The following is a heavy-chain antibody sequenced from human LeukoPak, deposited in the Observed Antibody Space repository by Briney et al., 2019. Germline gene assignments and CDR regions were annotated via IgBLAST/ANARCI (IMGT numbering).Heavy chain of an antibody. CDR2: IYPGDSGT. D-gene: IGHD2-21*02. CDR1: GYSFTSYW. V-gene: IGHV5-51*01. Sequence: GESLKISCKGSGYSFTSYWIGWVRQMPGKGLEWMGIIYPGDSGTRYSPSFQGQVTISADKSISTAYLQWSSLKASDTAMYYCANAYCGGDCPRGDAFDIWGQGTMVTVSS. J-gene: IGHJ3*02. CDR3: ANAYCGGDCPRGDAFDI.